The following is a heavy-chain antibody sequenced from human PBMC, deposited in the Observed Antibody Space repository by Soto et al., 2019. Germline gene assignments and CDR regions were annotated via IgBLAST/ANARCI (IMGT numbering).Heavy chain of an antibody. CDR3: ASSSSRVYYYGMDV. V-gene: IGHV1-45*02. CDR1: GYTFTYRY. D-gene: IGHD6-6*01. Sequence: QMQLVQSGAEVKKTGSSVKVSCKASGYTFTYRYLHWVRQAPGQALEWMGWITPFNGNTNYAQKFQNRVTITRDRYMSTAYMELSSLRSEDTAMYYCASSSSRVYYYGMDVWGQGTTVTVSS. J-gene: IGHJ6*02. CDR2: ITPFNGNT.